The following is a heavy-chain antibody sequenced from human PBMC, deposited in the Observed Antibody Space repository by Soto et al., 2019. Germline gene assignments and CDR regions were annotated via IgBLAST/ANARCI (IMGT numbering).Heavy chain of an antibody. CDR1: GGSISGYY. CDR2: IYYTGST. J-gene: IGHJ4*02. V-gene: IGHV4-59*08. CDR3: ARHSYYFDTSGYYLDS. D-gene: IGHD3-22*01. Sequence: SETLSLTCTISGGSISGYYWSWIRQPPGNGLEWIAYIYYTGSTKYNPSLKSRVTISIDTSKNQFSLKLHSVTAADTAVYYCARHSYYFDTSGYYLDSWGQGTLVTVSS.